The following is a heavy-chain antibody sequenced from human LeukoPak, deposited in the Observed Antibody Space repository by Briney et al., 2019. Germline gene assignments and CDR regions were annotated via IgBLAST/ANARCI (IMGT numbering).Heavy chain of an antibody. CDR3: ARERRQNYDFWSGYYYYGMDV. D-gene: IGHD3-3*01. Sequence: PSQTLSLTCTVSGGSISSGSYYWSWIRQPAGKGLEWIGRIYTSGSTNYNPSLKSRVTISVDTSKNQFSLKLSSVTAADTAVYYCARERRQNYDFWSGYYYYGMDVWGHGSTVTVSS. CDR2: IYTSGST. J-gene: IGHJ6*02. V-gene: IGHV4-61*02. CDR1: GGSISSGSYY.